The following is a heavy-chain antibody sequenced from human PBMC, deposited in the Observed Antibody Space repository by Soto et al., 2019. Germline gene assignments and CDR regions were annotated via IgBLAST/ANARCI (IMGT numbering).Heavy chain of an antibody. Sequence: SVKVSCKASGGTFSSYAISWVRQAPGQGLEWMGGIIPIFGTANYAQKFQGRVTITADKSTSTAYMELSSLRSEDTAVYYCAREEIYCTNGVCSSPDYYYGMDVWGQGTTVTVSS. CDR2: IIPIFGTA. CDR3: AREEIYCTNGVCSSPDYYYGMDV. J-gene: IGHJ6*02. D-gene: IGHD2-8*01. V-gene: IGHV1-69*06. CDR1: GGTFSSYA.